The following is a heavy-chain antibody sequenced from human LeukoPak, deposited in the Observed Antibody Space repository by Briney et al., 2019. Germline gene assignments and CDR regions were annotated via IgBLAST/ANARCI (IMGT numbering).Heavy chain of an antibody. D-gene: IGHD7-27*01. CDR1: GLTFSRHG. J-gene: IGHJ5*02. V-gene: IGHV3-23*01. Sequence: GGSLRLSCAASGLTFSRHGINWVRQAAGKGLEWVSGISPRGDTSYYADSVRGRFTISRDNSKNTLSLQMVSLRAEDTALYYCARDIDWGAFDAWGQGTLVTVSS. CDR3: ARDIDWGAFDA. CDR2: ISPRGDTS.